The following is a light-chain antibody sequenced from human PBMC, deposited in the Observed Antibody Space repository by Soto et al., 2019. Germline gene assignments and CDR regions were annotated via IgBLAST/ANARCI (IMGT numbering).Light chain of an antibody. Sequence: IRLTQSPTSLTASVGDRVTITCPARQDIGTYLNWYQQKPGEAPRILISGASNLEPGVPSRFSGSGSGSDFTFIISSLQPEDVATYSCQQYDNIILSFGGGPNVEI. CDR2: GAS. V-gene: IGKV1-33*01. CDR3: QQYDNIILS. J-gene: IGKJ4*01. CDR1: QDIGTY.